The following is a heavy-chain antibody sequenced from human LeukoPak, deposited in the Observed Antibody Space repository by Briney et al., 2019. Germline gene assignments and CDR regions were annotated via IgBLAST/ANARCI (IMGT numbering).Heavy chain of an antibody. CDR2: IYYSGST. CDR1: GGSISSGGYS. D-gene: IGHD2-2*01. J-gene: IGHJ5*02. V-gene: IGHV4-30-4*07. Sequence: PSETLSLTCAVSGGSISSGGYSWSWIRQPPGKGLEWIGYIYYSGSTYYNPSLKSRVTISVDTSKNQFSLKLSSVTAADTAVYYCARLIVVVPAAAFDPWGQGTLVTVSS. CDR3: ARLIVVVPAAAFDP.